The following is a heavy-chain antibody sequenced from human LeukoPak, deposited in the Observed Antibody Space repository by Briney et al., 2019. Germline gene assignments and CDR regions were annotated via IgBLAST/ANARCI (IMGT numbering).Heavy chain of an antibody. Sequence: GGSLRLSCAASGFTFSNYAMSWVRQAPGKGLEWVSAISGSGGSTYYADSVKGRSTISRDNSKNTLYLQMNSLRAEDTAVYCCARDGEYCSGGSCSLLFDYWGQGTLVTVSS. CDR1: GFTFSNYA. V-gene: IGHV3-23*01. D-gene: IGHD2-15*01. CDR2: ISGSGGST. J-gene: IGHJ4*02. CDR3: ARDGEYCSGGSCSLLFDY.